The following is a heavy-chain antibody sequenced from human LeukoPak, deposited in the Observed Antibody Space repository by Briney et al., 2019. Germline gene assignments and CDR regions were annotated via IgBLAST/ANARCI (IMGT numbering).Heavy chain of an antibody. V-gene: IGHV3-21*01. CDR3: ARAPAGHFDY. J-gene: IGHJ4*02. Sequence: GGSLRLSCSASGFTFSSYAMHWVRQAPGKGLEWVSSISSSSSYIYYADSVKGRFTISRDNAKNSLYLQMNSLRAEDTAVYYCARAPAGHFDYWGQGTLVTVSS. CDR1: GFTFSSYA. D-gene: IGHD6-13*01. CDR2: ISSSSSYI.